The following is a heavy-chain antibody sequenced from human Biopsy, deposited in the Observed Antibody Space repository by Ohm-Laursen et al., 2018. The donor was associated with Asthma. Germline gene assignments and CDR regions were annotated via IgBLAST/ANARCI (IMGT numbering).Heavy chain of an antibody. CDR3: SRNKIDDGIYFDD. J-gene: IGHJ4*02. CDR2: VSYSFEYSGST. V-gene: IGHV4-59*01. Sequence: SETLSLTWAVSGGSINNYYWSWIRQAPGKGLEWIGYVSYSFEYSGSTNYNPPLKSRVTISVDTSKNQFSLTLSSVTAADTAIYYCSRNKIDDGIYFDDWGLGTLVTVSS. CDR1: GGSINNYY. D-gene: IGHD4-23*01.